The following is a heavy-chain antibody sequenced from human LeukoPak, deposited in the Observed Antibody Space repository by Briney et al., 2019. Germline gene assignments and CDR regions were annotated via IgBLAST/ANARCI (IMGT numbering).Heavy chain of an antibody. CDR2: IWYDGSNK. D-gene: IGHD3-10*01. J-gene: IGHJ4*02. CDR1: GFTFSSYG. V-gene: IGHV3-33*01. Sequence: GRSPRLSCAASGFTFSSYGMHWVRQAPGKGLEWVAVIWYDGSNKYYADSVKGRFTISRDNSKNTLYLQMNSLRAEDTAVYYCARDRSRAYFDYWGQGTLVTVSS. CDR3: ARDRSRAYFDY.